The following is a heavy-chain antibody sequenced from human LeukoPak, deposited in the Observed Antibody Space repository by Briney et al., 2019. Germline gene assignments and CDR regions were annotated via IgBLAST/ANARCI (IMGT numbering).Heavy chain of an antibody. D-gene: IGHD4-23*01. Sequence: GGSLRLSCAASGFTFSSYEMNWVRQAPGKGLEWVSYISSSGSTIYYADSVKGRFTISRDNAKNSLYLQMHSLRAEDTAVYYCARSRGGNYNWFDPWGQGTLVTVSS. CDR3: ARSRGGNYNWFDP. CDR2: ISSSGSTI. J-gene: IGHJ5*02. CDR1: GFTFSSYE. V-gene: IGHV3-48*03.